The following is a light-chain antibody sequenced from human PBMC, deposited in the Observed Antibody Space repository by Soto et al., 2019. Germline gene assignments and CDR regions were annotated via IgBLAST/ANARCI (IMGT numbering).Light chain of an antibody. CDR2: GAS. J-gene: IGKJ2*03. CDR3: QQYGNPPPYS. V-gene: IGKV3-20*01. Sequence: EIVLTQSPGTLSLSPGERATLSCRASQSVSRSLLAWYQQKPGQAPRLLIYGASTRATGIADRFSGSGSGTDFTLTISRLEPEYFEVYSCQQYGNPPPYSFGQGTK. CDR1: QSVSRSL.